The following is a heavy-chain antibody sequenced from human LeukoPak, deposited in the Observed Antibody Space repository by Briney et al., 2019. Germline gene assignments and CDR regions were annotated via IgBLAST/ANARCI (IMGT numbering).Heavy chain of an antibody. J-gene: IGHJ3*02. V-gene: IGHV4-59*01. CDR2: IYYSGST. Sequence: PSETLSLTCAVYGGSFSSYYWSWIRQPPGKGLEWIGYIYYSGSTNYNPSLKSRVTISVDTSKNQFSLKLSSVTAADTAVYYCARSVLRFLEWPNAFDIWGQGTMVTVSS. D-gene: IGHD3-3*01. CDR3: ARSVLRFLEWPNAFDI. CDR1: GGSFSSYY.